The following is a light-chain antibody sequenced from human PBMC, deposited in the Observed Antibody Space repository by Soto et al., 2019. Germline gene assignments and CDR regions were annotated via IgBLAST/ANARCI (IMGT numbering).Light chain of an antibody. V-gene: IGKV1-5*03. Sequence: DIQMTQSPSTLSASVGDRVSITCRASETISNLMAWYQQKPGQAPNLLIYKASNLETGVPSRFSGSGSGTEFTLTISSLQPDDFATYFCQQYSTYPSLTFGGGTKVEIK. J-gene: IGKJ4*01. CDR1: ETISNL. CDR2: KAS. CDR3: QQYSTYPSLT.